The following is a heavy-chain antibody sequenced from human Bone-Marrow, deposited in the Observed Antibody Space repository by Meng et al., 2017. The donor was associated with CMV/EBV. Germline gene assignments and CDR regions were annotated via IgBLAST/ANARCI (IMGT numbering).Heavy chain of an antibody. Sequence: TFPNYAISWVRQAPGQGLAWMGQIIPSLGTTNYAQTFQSRVTITADKSSTTAATTAHLELSSLTSDDTAVYFCARDMAASGATFDLWGQGTLVTVSS. CDR1: TFPNYA. V-gene: IGHV1-69*06. CDR2: IIPSLGTT. CDR3: ARDMAASGATFDL. J-gene: IGHJ4*02. D-gene: IGHD6-13*01.